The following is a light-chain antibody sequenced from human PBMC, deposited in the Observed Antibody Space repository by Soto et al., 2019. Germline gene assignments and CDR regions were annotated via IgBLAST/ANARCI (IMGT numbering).Light chain of an antibody. J-gene: IGKJ1*01. CDR3: QQTFNSPPWT. CDR1: HNIDFY. V-gene: IGKV1-39*01. CDR2: GAS. Sequence: IQMTQSTSSLSASVGDTVTITCRASHNIDFYLNWYQQKPGTAPKVLISGASSLQRGVPSRFSGSGSGTEFTLTINNLQPEDFASYFCQQTFNSPPWTFGQRTKV.